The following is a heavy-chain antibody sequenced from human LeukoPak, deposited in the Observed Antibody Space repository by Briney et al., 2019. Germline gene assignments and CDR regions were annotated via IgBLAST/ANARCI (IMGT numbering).Heavy chain of an antibody. CDR3: AKEAEGGSLYSPWNWFDP. D-gene: IGHD4-11*01. Sequence: PGGSLRLSCAASGFTFSSYGMHWVRQAPGKGLEWVAFIRYDGSNKYYADSVKGRFTISRDNSKNTLYLQMNSLRAEDTAVYYCAKEAEGGSLYSPWNWFDPWGQGTLVTVSS. V-gene: IGHV3-30*02. J-gene: IGHJ5*02. CDR1: GFTFSSYG. CDR2: IRYDGSNK.